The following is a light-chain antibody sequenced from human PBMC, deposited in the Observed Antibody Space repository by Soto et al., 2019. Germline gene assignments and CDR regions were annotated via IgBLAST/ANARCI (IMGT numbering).Light chain of an antibody. CDR1: QSISRN. J-gene: IGKJ1*01. V-gene: IGKV3-15*01. CDR2: GAS. Sequence: EIVMTQSPATLSVSPGDRATLSCRASQSISRNLAWYQQKPGQAPRPLIYGASTRATGIPARFSGSGSGTEFTLTISSLQSEDFAVYFCHQYNNWPEWTFGQGTKVDI. CDR3: HQYNNWPEWT.